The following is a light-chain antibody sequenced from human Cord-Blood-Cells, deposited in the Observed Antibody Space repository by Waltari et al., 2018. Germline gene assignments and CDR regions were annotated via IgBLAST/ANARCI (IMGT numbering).Light chain of an antibody. CDR2: DVS. Sequence: QSALPQPASVSGPPGQSFTISCTGTSSDVGGYTYASWYQQHPGKAPKLMVYDVSNRPSGVSKRFSGSKSGNTASLTISGLHAEDEADYYCTSYTSSGTYVFGTGTKGTVL. CDR1: SSDVGGYTY. J-gene: IGLJ1*01. CDR3: TSYTSSGTYV. V-gene: IGLV2-14*01.